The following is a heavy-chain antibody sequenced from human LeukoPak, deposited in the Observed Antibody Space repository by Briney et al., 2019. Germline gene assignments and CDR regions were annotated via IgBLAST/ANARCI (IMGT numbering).Heavy chain of an antibody. CDR1: GFTFSSYT. CDR3: AKDGGLWVSAHWGDS. CDR2: ITTSDGNT. J-gene: IGHJ4*02. V-gene: IGHV3-23*01. D-gene: IGHD7-27*01. Sequence: GGSLRLSCAASGFTFSSYTMSWVRQAPGKGLEWVSTITTSDGNTYYADSVKGRFTVSRGNSKNTLYLQMNSLRAEDTAVYYCAKDGGLWVSAHWGDSWGRGTLVTVSS.